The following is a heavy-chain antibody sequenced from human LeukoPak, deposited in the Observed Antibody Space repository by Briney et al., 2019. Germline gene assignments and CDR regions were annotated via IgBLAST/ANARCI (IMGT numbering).Heavy chain of an antibody. CDR3: AREGDIVATIFSGWFDP. D-gene: IGHD5-12*01. J-gene: IGHJ5*02. V-gene: IGHV1-2*02. CDR2: INPNSGGT. Sequence: ASVKVSCTASGYTFTGYYMHWVRQAPGQGLEWMGWINPNSGGTNYAQKFQGRVTMTRDTSISTAYMELSRLRSDDTAVYYCAREGDIVATIFSGWFDPWGQGTLVTVSS. CDR1: GYTFTGYY.